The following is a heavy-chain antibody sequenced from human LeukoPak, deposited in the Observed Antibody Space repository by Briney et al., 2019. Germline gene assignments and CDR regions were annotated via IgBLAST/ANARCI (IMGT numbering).Heavy chain of an antibody. D-gene: IGHD3-22*01. V-gene: IGHV3-66*01. CDR1: GFIFSSYA. CDR2: IYSGGST. J-gene: IGHJ6*02. Sequence: PGGSLRLSCAASGFIFSSYAMTWVRQAPGKGPEWVSVIYSGGSTYYADSVKGRFTISRDNSKNTLYLQMNSLRAEDTAVYYCAREIYYYDSSGYYPVYYGMDVWGQGTTVTVSS. CDR3: AREIYYYDSSGYYPVYYGMDV.